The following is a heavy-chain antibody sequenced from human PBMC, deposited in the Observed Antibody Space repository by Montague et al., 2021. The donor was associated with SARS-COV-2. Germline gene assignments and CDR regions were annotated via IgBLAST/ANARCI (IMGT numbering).Heavy chain of an antibody. Sequence: SETLSLTCTVSGDSISNYYWSWIRRPPGKGLEWLGYIYYSGSTNYNPSLKSRVTISEDTSKNQFPLRLSSVTAADTAVYYCARLPYILPGYAYFDFWGQGSLVIVSS. J-gene: IGHJ4*02. CDR3: ARLPYILPGYAYFDF. V-gene: IGHV4-59*08. CDR2: IYYSGST. CDR1: GDSISNYY. D-gene: IGHD3-9*01.